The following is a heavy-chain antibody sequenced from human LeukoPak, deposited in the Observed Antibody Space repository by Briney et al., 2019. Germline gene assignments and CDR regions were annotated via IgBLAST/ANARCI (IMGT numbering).Heavy chain of an antibody. CDR3: ARSPGSTYYYYYMDV. J-gene: IGHJ6*03. V-gene: IGHV3-21*01. Sequence: GGSLRLSCAASGFTFSSYSMNWVRQAPGKGLEWVSSISSSSSYIYYADSVKGRFTISRDNAKNSLYLQMNSLRAEDTAVYYCARSPGSTYYYYYMDVWGKGTTVTVSS. D-gene: IGHD2-15*01. CDR2: ISSSSSYI. CDR1: GFTFSSYS.